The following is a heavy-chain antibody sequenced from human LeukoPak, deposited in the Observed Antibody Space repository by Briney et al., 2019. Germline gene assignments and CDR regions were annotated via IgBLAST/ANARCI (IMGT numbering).Heavy chain of an antibody. CDR1: GFTFSSYA. V-gene: IGHV3-64*01. D-gene: IGHD3-10*01. CDR2: ISSNGGST. CDR3: ARGTRGFDY. Sequence: GGSLRLSCAASGFTFSSYAMHWVRQAPGKGLEYVSAISSNGGSTYYANSVKGRFTISRDDSKNTLYLQMGSLRAEDMAVYYCARGTRGFDYWGQGTLVTVSS. J-gene: IGHJ4*02.